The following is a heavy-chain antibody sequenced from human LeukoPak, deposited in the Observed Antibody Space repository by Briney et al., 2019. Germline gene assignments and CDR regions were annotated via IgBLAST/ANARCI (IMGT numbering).Heavy chain of an antibody. CDR3: AREGIVGATSRLIYFDY. Sequence: ETGGSLRLSCAASGFTFSDYYMTWIRQAPGKGLEWVSYTSSGSGHTNYADSVKGRFTISSDNAKNSLYLQMNSLRAEDTAVYYCAREGIVGATSRLIYFDYWGRGTLVTVSS. D-gene: IGHD1-26*01. CDR2: TSSGSGHT. V-gene: IGHV3-11*06. J-gene: IGHJ4*02. CDR1: GFTFSDYY.